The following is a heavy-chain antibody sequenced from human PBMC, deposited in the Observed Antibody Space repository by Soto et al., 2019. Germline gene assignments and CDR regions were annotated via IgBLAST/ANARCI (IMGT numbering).Heavy chain of an antibody. V-gene: IGHV4-59*01. CDR1: GGSISTYY. D-gene: IGHD1-26*01. CDR2: VLYVGT. J-gene: IGHJ4*02. CDR3: ARMPFAGTNPPLDY. Sequence: SQTLSLTCTVAGGSISTYYWSWIRQSPGNGLGMIGYVLYVGTIYNPSLSSRLTTSLDASRQQFSLWLSSATAANTAVYYCARMPFAGTNPPLDYWGRGILVTVSS.